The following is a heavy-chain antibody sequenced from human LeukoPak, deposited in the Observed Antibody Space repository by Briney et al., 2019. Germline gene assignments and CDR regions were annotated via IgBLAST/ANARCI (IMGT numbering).Heavy chain of an antibody. CDR3: ARDGEPFDH. D-gene: IGHD1-14*01. V-gene: IGHV3-7*04. CDR1: GFTFSSYW. CDR2: IKQDGSEK. Sequence: PGGSLRLSCAASGFTFSSYWMSWVRQAPGKGLEWVANIKQDGSEKYYVDSVEGRFTISRDNAKKSLYLQMNSLRDEDTAVYYCARDGEPFDHWGQGTLVTVSS. J-gene: IGHJ4*02.